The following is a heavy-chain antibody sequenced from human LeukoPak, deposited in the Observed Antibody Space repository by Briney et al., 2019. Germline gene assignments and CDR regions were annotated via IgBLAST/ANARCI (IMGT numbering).Heavy chain of an antibody. Sequence: ASVKVSCKASGGTFSSYAISWVRQAPGQGLEWMGGIIPIFGTANYAQKFQGRVTITADESTSTAYMELSSLRSEDTAVYYCARGPTRGYSGYDLIREYYYYYGMDVWGQGTTVTVSS. CDR1: GGTFSSYA. CDR2: IIPIFGTA. CDR3: ARGPTRGYSGYDLIREYYYYYGMDV. V-gene: IGHV1-69*13. D-gene: IGHD5-12*01. J-gene: IGHJ6*02.